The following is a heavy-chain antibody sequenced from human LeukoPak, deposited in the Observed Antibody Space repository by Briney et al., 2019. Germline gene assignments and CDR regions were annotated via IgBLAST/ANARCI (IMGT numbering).Heavy chain of an antibody. CDR3: ARLKYSSDFDY. Sequence: PSETLSLTCTVSGGSLSSSSYYWGWIRQPPGKGLEWIGSIYYSGSTYYNPSLKGRVPISVDTSKSQFSLKLTSVTAADTAVYYCARLKYSSDFDYWGQGTLVTVSS. CDR2: IYYSGST. J-gene: IGHJ4*02. CDR1: GGSLSSSSYY. D-gene: IGHD6-25*01. V-gene: IGHV4-39*01.